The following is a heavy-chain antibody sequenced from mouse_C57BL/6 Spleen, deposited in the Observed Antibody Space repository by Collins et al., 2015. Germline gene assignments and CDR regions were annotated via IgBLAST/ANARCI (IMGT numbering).Heavy chain of an antibody. CDR2: ISYSGST. J-gene: IGHJ3*01. CDR1: GYSITSDYA. CDR3: ARNGFAY. Sequence: DVQLQESGPGLVKPSQSLSLTCTVTGYSITSDYAWNWIRQFPGNKLEWMGYISYSGSTSYNPSLKSRISITRDTSKNQFFLQLNSVTTEDTATYYCARNGFAYWGQGTLVTVSA. V-gene: IGHV3-2*02.